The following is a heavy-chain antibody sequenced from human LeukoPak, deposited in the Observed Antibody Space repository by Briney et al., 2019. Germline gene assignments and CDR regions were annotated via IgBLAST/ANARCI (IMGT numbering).Heavy chain of an antibody. V-gene: IGHV1-3*03. J-gene: IGHJ4*02. CDR2: INAGNGNT. Sequence: GASVKVSCKASGYTFTSYAMHWVRQAPGQRLEWMGWINAGNGNTKYSQEFQGRVTITRDTSASTAYMELSSLRSEDMAVYYCARDSGGRMGIDYWGQGTLVTVSS. D-gene: IGHD1-26*01. CDR1: GYTFTSYA. CDR3: ARDSGGRMGIDY.